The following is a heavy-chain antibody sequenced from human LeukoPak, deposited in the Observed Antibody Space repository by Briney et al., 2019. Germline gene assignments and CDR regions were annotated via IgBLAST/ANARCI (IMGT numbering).Heavy chain of an antibody. J-gene: IGHJ6*03. CDR3: AREHYFYHMDG. CDR2: ISSSGSTI. CDR1: GFTFSSYE. Sequence: GGSLRLSCAASGFTFSSYEMNWVRQAPGKGLEWVSYISSSGSTIYYADSVKGRFTISRDNAENSLYLQMNSLRAEDTAVYYCAREHYFYHMDGWGEGTTVTVSS. V-gene: IGHV3-48*03.